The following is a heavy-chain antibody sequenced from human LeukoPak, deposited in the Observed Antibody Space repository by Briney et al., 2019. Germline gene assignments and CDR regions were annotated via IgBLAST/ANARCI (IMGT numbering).Heavy chain of an antibody. CDR1: GFTFSSYG. D-gene: IGHD1-14*01. CDR2: IWYDGSNK. V-gene: IGHV3-33*01. Sequence: GGSLRLSCAASGFTFSSYGMHWVRQAPGKGLEWVAVIWYDGSNKYYADSVKGRFTISRDNSKNTLYLQMNSLRAEDTAVYYCARSRTGRWSSNAGGRGAFDIWGQGTMVTVSS. J-gene: IGHJ3*02. CDR3: ARSRTGRWSSNAGGRGAFDI.